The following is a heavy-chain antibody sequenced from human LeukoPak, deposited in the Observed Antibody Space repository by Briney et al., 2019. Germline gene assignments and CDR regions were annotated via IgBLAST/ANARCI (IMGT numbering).Heavy chain of an antibody. V-gene: IGHV3-23*01. Sequence: PGGSLRLSCVGSGFTFSSYAMNWVRQAPGKGLEWVSGISPSGDITYYADSVKGRFTISRDNSKYTLYLEVISLAAEDTAVYYCAKDDAWLRFGEWSQGTLVTVSS. CDR1: GFTFSSYA. J-gene: IGHJ4*02. D-gene: IGHD3-10*01. CDR3: AKDDAWLRFGE. CDR2: ISPSGDIT.